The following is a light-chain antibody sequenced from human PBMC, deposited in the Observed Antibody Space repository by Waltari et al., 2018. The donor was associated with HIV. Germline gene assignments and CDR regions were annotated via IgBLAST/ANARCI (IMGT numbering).Light chain of an antibody. J-gene: IGKJ2*01. CDR1: QSISSS. CDR3: QQRSNRPPKYT. CDR2: DAS. V-gene: IGKV3-11*01. Sequence: EVVLAQSPGTLSLSPRECASLPGRASQSISSSLAWYQQKPGRAPRLLIYDASNRATGIPARFSGSGSGTDFTLTISSLEPEDFAVYYCQQRSNRPPKYTFGQGTKLEIK.